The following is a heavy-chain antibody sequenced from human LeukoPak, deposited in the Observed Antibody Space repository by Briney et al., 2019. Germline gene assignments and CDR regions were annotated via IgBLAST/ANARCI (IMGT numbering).Heavy chain of an antibody. V-gene: IGHV3-9*01. CDR2: VNWSSDNI. CDR3: AGYGSGSF. D-gene: IGHD3-10*01. CDR1: GFVFDDYA. Sequence: GRSLRLSCAASGFVFDDYAMHWVRQPPGRGLEWVSGVNWSSDNIGYADSVKGRFTISRDNAKNSLYLQMNSLRAEDTAIYYCAGYGSGSFWGQGTLVTVSS. J-gene: IGHJ4*02.